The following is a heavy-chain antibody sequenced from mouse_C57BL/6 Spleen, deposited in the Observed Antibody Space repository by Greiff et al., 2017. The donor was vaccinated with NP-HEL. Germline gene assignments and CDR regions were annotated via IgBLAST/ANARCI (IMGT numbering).Heavy chain of an antibody. CDR2: ILPGSGST. J-gene: IGHJ1*03. D-gene: IGHD1-1*01. CDR3: ARKHYYYGSSYLYWYFDV. V-gene: IGHV1-9*01. CDR1: GYTFTGYW. Sequence: QVQLKESGAELMKPGASVKLSCKATGYTFTGYWIEWVKQRPGHGLEWIGEILPGSGSTNYNEKFKGKATFTADTSSNTAYMQLSSLTTEDSAIYYCARKHYYYGSSYLYWYFDVWGTGTTVTVSS.